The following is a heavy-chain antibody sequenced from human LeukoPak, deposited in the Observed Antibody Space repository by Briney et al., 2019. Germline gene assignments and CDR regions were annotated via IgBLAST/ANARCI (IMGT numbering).Heavy chain of an antibody. Sequence: PSETLSLTCTVSGGSISSYYWSWIRQPPGKGLEWIGYIYYSGSTNYNPSLKSRVTISVDTSKNQFSLKLSSVTAADTAVYYCARELSKPDYESWFDPWGQGTLVTVSS. CDR1: GGSISSYY. D-gene: IGHD4-17*01. CDR3: ARELSKPDYESWFDP. V-gene: IGHV4-59*01. J-gene: IGHJ5*02. CDR2: IYYSGST.